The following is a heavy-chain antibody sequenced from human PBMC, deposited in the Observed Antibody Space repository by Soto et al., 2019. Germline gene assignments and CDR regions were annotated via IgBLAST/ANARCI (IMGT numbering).Heavy chain of an antibody. CDR3: ALAATRRHGMGV. CDR1: GFTVSYYS. D-gene: IGHD6-25*01. J-gene: IGHJ6*02. V-gene: IGHV3-53*01. CDR2: IYSGGNT. Sequence: EVQLVESGGGLMQPGGSLRLSCAASGFTVSYYSMSWVRQAPGKGLEWVALIYSGGNTYYVDSVKGRFTISRDNSKNTVCLQMNSLRAEDTAVYYCALAATRRHGMGVWGQGTTVTVSS.